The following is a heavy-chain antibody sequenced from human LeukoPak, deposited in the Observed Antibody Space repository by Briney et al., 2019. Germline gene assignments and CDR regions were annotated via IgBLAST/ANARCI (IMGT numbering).Heavy chain of an antibody. CDR3: ARGAVAGITDY. D-gene: IGHD6-19*01. Sequence: GGSLRLSCAASGFSVNEYSMNWVRQTPGKGLEWVSSIGSRSRFISYADSVKGRFTLSRDNAKNSLYLQMNSLRAEDTALYYCARGAVAGITDYWGQGTLVTVSS. CDR2: IGSRSRFI. J-gene: IGHJ4*02. CDR1: GFSVNEYS. V-gene: IGHV3-21*04.